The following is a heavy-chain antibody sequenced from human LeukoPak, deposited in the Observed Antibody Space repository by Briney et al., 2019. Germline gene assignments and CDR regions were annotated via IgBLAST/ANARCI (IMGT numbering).Heavy chain of an antibody. Sequence: SETLSLTCTVSGGSISSGGYYWSWIRQPPGKGLEWIGEINHSGSTNYNPSLKSRVTISVDTSKNQFSLKLSSVTAADTAVYYCARGVSGYSYGYSYYYYGMDVWGQGTTVTVSS. CDR2: INHSGST. CDR3: ARGVSGYSYGYSYYYYGMDV. D-gene: IGHD5-18*01. J-gene: IGHJ6*02. CDR1: GGSISSGGYY. V-gene: IGHV4-39*07.